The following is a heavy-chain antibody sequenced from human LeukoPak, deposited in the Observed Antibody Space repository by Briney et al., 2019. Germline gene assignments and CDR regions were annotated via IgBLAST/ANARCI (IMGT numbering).Heavy chain of an antibody. CDR1: GDSISSSSDY. V-gene: IGHV4-39*01. Sequence: PSETLSLTCTVSGDSISSSSDYWGWIRQPPGKGLEWIGSIYSTAYTYYNPSFKSRVTMSVDTSKNQFSLKLSSVTAADTAVYYCARVRQQWLVRGNWFDPWGQGTLVTVSS. CDR3: ARVRQQWLVRGNWFDP. J-gene: IGHJ5*02. CDR2: IYSTAYT. D-gene: IGHD6-19*01.